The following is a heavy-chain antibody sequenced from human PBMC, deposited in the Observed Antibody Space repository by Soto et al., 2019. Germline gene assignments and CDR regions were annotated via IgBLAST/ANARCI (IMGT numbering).Heavy chain of an antibody. CDR3: AKGAPFWSLDWFDP. D-gene: IGHD3-3*01. J-gene: IGHJ5*02. CDR1: RFTFSRFS. Sequence: EVQLLESGGGLVQPGGSLRLSCAASRFTFSRFSMSWVRQAPGKGLEWVSGISDSSTSTYYADSVKGRFTISRDNSKNTLYLQMNSLRVEDTAVYFCAKGAPFWSLDWFDPWGQGTLVTVSS. CDR2: ISDSSTST. V-gene: IGHV3-23*01.